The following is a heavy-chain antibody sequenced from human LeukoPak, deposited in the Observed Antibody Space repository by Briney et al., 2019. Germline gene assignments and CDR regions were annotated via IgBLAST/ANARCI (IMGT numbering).Heavy chain of an antibody. V-gene: IGHV3-30*18. CDR3: AKDADSSTWYLRHFHY. CDR1: GFTFYSYG. D-gene: IGHD6-13*01. CDR2: ISYHGSKK. J-gene: IGHJ4*02. Sequence: GGSLRPFCAASGFTFYSYGIHWVRQAPGKGLEWVAVISYHGSKKYYADSVKGRITISRDNSKNTPYLQIDSLKVEDTAVYYCAKDADSSTWYLRHFHYWGQGTLVTVSS.